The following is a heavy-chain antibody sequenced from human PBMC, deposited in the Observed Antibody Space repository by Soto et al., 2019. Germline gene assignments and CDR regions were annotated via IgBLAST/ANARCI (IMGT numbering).Heavy chain of an antibody. CDR2: ISGKNGNT. CDR3: ARVASSIVLGPYYGMDV. D-gene: IGHD2-15*01. J-gene: IGHJ6*02. CDR1: GYTFISHG. V-gene: IGHV1-18*04. Sequence: QVQLVQSGVEVKKPGASVKVSCKASGYTFISHGISWVRQAPGQGLEWMGWISGKNGNTNYAQKPPGRVNLTTDSTTITGLMELWSLRSDDTAVYYCARVASSIVLGPYYGMDVWCQGTTVTVSS.